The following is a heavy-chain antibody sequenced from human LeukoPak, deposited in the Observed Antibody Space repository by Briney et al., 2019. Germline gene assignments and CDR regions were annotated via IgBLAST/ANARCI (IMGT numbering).Heavy chain of an antibody. CDR2: INPNSGGT. CDR1: GYTFTGYY. CDR3: ARTLGYCSSTSCYLFDY. J-gene: IGHJ4*02. D-gene: IGHD2-2*01. V-gene: IGHV1-2*06. Sequence: ASVKVSCKASGYTFTGYYMHWVRQAPGQGLEWMGRINPNSGGTNYAQKFQGRVTMTRDPSISKAYMELSRLRSDETAVYYCARTLGYCSSTSCYLFDYWGQGTLVTVSS.